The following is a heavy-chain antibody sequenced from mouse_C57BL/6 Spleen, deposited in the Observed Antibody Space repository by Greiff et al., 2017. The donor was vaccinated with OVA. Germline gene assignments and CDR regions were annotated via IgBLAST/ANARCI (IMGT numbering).Heavy chain of an antibody. CDR2: ISGGGGNT. V-gene: IGHV5-9*01. CDR1: GFTFSSYT. CDR3: ARHRTRGNYFDY. Sequence: EVHLVESGGGLVKPGGSLKLSCAASGFTFSSYTMSWVRQTPEKRLEWVATISGGGGNTYYPDSVKGRFTISRDNAKNTLYRQMSSLRSEDTALYYCARHRTRGNYFDYWGHGTTLTVSS. J-gene: IGHJ2*01.